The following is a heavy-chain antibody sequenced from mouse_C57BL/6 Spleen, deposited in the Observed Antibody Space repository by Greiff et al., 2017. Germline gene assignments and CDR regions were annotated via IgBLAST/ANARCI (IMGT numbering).Heavy chain of an antibody. CDR3: VRHEGPHWYFDV. CDR2: IRSKSNNYAT. CDR1: GFSFNTYA. J-gene: IGHJ1*03. V-gene: IGHV10-1*01. Sequence: EVQLVESGGGLVQPKGSLKLSCAASGFSFNTYAMNWVRQAPGKGLEWVARIRSKSNNYATYYADSVKDRFTISRDDSESMLYLQMNNLKTEDTAMYYCVRHEGPHWYFDVWGTGTTVTVSS.